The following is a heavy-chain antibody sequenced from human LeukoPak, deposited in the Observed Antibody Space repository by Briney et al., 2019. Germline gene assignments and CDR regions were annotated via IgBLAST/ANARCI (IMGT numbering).Heavy chain of an antibody. D-gene: IGHD5-12*01. CDR2: ISSSSYI. Sequence: GGSLRLSCAASGFTFSSYWMSWVRQAPGKGLEWVSSISSSSYIYYADSVKGRFTISRDNAKNSLYLQMNSLRAEDTAVYYCARGPGYSGYVRWGQGTLVTVSS. CDR3: ARGPGYSGYVR. CDR1: GFTFSSYW. V-gene: IGHV3-21*01. J-gene: IGHJ4*02.